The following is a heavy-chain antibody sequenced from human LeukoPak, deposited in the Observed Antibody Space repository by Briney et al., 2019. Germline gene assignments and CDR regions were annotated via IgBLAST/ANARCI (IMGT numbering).Heavy chain of an antibody. CDR3: ARNIAAAAPYYFDY. J-gene: IGHJ4*02. CDR2: IKQDRSEK. V-gene: IGHV3-7*01. Sequence: GGSLRLSCAASGFTFSSYWMSWVRQAPGKGLEWVANIKQDRSEKYYVDSVKGRFTISRDNAKNSLYLQMNSLRAEDTAVYYCARNIAAAAPYYFDYWGQGTLVTVSS. CDR1: GFTFSSYW. D-gene: IGHD6-13*01.